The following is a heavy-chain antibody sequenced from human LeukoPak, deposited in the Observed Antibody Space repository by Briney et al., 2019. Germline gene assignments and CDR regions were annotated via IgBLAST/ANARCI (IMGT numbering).Heavy chain of an antibody. V-gene: IGHV3-30*18. Sequence: GGSLSLSCAASGFTFSSYGMHWVRQAPGKGLEWVAVISYDGSNQYYADSVKGRFTISRDNSKNTLYLQMNSLSAEDTAVYYCAKDKGGGYGNDGFDIWGRGTMVTVSS. J-gene: IGHJ3*02. D-gene: IGHD3-22*01. CDR3: AKDKGGGYGNDGFDI. CDR2: ISYDGSNQ. CDR1: GFTFSSYG.